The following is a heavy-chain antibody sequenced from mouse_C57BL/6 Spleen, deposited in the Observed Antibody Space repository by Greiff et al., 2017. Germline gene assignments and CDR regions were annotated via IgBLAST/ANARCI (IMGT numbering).Heavy chain of an antibody. Sequence: VQLQQSGPELVKPGASVKISCKASGYAFSSSWMNWVKQRPGKGLEWIGRIYPGDGDTNYNGKFKGKATLTADKSSSTAYMQLSSLTSEDPAVYFCARSEGNYVGFAYWGQGTLVTVSA. CDR1: GYAFSSSW. CDR3: ARSEGNYVGFAY. D-gene: IGHD2-1*01. CDR2: IYPGDGDT. V-gene: IGHV1-82*01. J-gene: IGHJ3*01.